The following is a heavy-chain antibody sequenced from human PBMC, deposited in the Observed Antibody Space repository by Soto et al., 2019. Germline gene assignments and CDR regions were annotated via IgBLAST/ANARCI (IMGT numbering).Heavy chain of an antibody. J-gene: IGHJ6*03. CDR3: AKEMGFCTTTSCHAGPLYYYMDV. D-gene: IGHD2-2*01. CDR1: GGSISSYH. CDR2: VYRGGST. V-gene: IGHV4-59*01. Sequence: SETLSLTCTVSGGSISSYHWTWIRQPPGKGLEWLGDVYRGGSTSYNPSLRSRLTMSVDTSNNQFSLRLSSVTAADTAVYYCAKEMGFCTTTSCHAGPLYYYMDVWGKGTTVTVS.